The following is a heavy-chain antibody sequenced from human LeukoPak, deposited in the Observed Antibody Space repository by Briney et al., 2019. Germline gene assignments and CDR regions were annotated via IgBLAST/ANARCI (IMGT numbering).Heavy chain of an antibody. V-gene: IGHV3-23*01. CDR3: AKQNARGGTYEPVTV. Sequence: GGSLRLSCAASGFTLSSYDMSWVRQAPGKGLEWVSAISGSGGNTYYADSVKGRFTISRDNSKNTLSLQMNSLRVEDTAVYYCAKQNARGGTYEPVTVWGQAALVTVSS. CDR2: ISGSGGNT. J-gene: IGHJ4*02. CDR1: GFTLSSYD. D-gene: IGHD3-16*01.